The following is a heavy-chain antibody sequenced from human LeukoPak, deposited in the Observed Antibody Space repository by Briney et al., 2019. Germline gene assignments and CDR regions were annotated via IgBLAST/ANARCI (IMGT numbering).Heavy chain of an antibody. D-gene: IGHD1-1*01. CDR3: ASGPWTYYYYGMDV. J-gene: IGHJ6*02. V-gene: IGHV4-31*03. Sequence: SETLSLTCTVSGGSISSGGYYWSWIRQHPGKGLEWIGYIYYSGSTNYNPSLKSRVTISVDTSKNQFSLKLSSVTAADTAVYYCASGPWTYYYYGMDVWGQGTTATVSS. CDR2: IYYSGST. CDR1: GGSISSGGYY.